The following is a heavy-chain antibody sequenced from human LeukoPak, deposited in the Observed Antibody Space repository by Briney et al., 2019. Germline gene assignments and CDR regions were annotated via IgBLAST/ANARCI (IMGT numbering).Heavy chain of an antibody. V-gene: IGHV3-23*01. Sequence: GGSLSLSCAASGFTFSSYAMSWVRQAPGKGLEWVAAISGSGGSTYYADSVKGRFTISRDNSKNTLYLQMNSLRAEDTAVYYCARDPTIAVAGTFGYWGQGTLVTVSS. CDR3: ARDPTIAVAGTFGY. CDR1: GFTFSSYA. J-gene: IGHJ4*02. D-gene: IGHD6-19*01. CDR2: ISGSGGST.